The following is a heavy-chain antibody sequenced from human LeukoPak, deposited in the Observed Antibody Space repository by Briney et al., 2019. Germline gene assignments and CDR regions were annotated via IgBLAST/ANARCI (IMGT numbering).Heavy chain of an antibody. V-gene: IGHV3-21*01. CDR2: ISSSSSYI. CDR1: GFTFSSYS. D-gene: IGHD3-22*01. Sequence: GGSLRLSCAASGFTFSSYSMNWVRQAPGKGLEWVSSISSSSSYIYYADSVKGQFTIPRDNAKNSLYLQMNSLRAEDTAVYYCAREEKYYDSSGYRSWCFDYWGQGTLVTVSS. CDR3: AREEKYYDSSGYRSWCFDY. J-gene: IGHJ4*02.